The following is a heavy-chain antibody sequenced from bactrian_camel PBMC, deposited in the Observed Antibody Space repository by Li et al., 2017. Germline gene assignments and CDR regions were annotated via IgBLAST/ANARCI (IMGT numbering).Heavy chain of an antibody. CDR1: GFTFSSYR. V-gene: IGHV3S1*01. J-gene: IGHJ6*01. Sequence: HVQLVESGGDLVQSGGSLRLSCAASGFTFSSYRMYWVRQAPGKGLEWVSSISSGGITYYADSVKGRFTISQNNAKNTVYLQLNSLKSEDTALYYCATAREYGLPAWGQGTQVTVS. CDR3: ATAREYGLPA. D-gene: IGHD3*01. CDR2: ISSGGIT.